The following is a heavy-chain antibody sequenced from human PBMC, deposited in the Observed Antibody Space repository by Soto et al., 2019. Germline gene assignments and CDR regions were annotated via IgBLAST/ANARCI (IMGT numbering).Heavy chain of an antibody. J-gene: IGHJ5*01. Sequence: QVQLVQSGAEVKKPGSSVKVSCKASGGVFRNYAINWVRQAPGQGLEWMGGIIPVFGTADYAQKFQGRVTITADESTTTAYMELTSLKTGDTAVYYCARDRWGSYSFDSWGQGTLVTVAS. CDR2: IIPVFGTA. D-gene: IGHD1-26*01. CDR1: GGVFRNYA. V-gene: IGHV1-69*01. CDR3: ARDRWGSYSFDS.